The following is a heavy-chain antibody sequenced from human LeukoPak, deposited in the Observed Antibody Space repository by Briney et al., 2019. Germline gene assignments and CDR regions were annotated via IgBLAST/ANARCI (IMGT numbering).Heavy chain of an antibody. CDR3: ASALDCSSTSCSGRVAFDI. J-gene: IGHJ3*02. CDR2: IIPIFGTA. V-gene: IGHV1-69*01. D-gene: IGHD2-2*01. Sequence: ASVKVSCKASGGTFSSYAISWVRQAPGQGLEWMGGIIPIFGTANYAQKFQGRVTITADESTSTAYMELSSLRSEDTAVCYCASALDCSSTSCSGRVAFDIWGQGTMVTVSS. CDR1: GGTFSSYA.